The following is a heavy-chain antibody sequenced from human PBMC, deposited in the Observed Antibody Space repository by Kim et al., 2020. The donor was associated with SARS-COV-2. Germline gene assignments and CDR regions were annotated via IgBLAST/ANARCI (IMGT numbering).Heavy chain of an antibody. D-gene: IGHD3-10*01. Sequence: SETLSLTCTVSGGSISSYYWSWIRQPPGKGLEWIGYIYYSGSTNYNPSLKSRVTISVDTSKNQFSLKLSSVTAADTAVYYCVGGRFGELFNYWGQGTLVTVSS. CDR3: VGGRFGELFNY. CDR2: IYYSGST. V-gene: IGHV4-59*01. CDR1: GGSISSYY. J-gene: IGHJ4*02.